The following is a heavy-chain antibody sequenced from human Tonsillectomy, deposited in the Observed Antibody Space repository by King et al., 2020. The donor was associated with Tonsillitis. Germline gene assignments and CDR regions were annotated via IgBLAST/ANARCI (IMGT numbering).Heavy chain of an antibody. V-gene: IGHV3-23*03. D-gene: IGHD3-10*01. CDR1: GFTFSSYA. J-gene: IGHJ6*02. Sequence: VQLVESGGGLVHPGGSLRLSCAASGFTFSSYAMNWVRQAPGKGLEWVSVIYSGGVSTYYADSVKGRFTISRDNSKNTLYLQMNSLRAEDTAVYYCGKGLDRGFGELFSYYGMDVWGQGTTVTVSS. CDR2: IYSGGVST. CDR3: GKGLDRGFGELFSYYGMDV.